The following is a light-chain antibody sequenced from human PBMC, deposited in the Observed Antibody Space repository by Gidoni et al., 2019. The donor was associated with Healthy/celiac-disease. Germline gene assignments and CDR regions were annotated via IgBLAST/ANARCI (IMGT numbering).Light chain of an antibody. CDR2: SHN. V-gene: IGLV1-44*01. CDR1: SSNIGSNT. CDR3: AAWDDSLNVYV. Sequence: SVLTQPPSASGTPGQRVTISCSGSSSNIGSNTVNWYQQLPGTAPKLLIYSHNQRPSGVPDRFSGSKSGTSASLAISGLQSEDEADYYCAAWDDSLNVYVFGTGTKVTVL. J-gene: IGLJ1*01.